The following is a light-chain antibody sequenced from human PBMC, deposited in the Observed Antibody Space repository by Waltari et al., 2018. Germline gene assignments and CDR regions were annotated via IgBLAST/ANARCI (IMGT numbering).Light chain of an antibody. Sequence: DIVMTQSPDSLAVSLGERATIHCTSSQPVLYSANKNNYLAWYQHKPGQPPKLLIYLASPRESGVPDRFSGRGSGTDFTLTISSPQAEDVAVYYCHQFYVAPHTFGQGTRLVIK. V-gene: IGKV4-1*01. CDR1: QPVLYSANKNNY. CDR3: HQFYVAPHT. J-gene: IGKJ2*01. CDR2: LAS.